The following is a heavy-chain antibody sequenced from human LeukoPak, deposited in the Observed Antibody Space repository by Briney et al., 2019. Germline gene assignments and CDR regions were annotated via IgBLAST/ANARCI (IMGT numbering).Heavy chain of an antibody. V-gene: IGHV4-59*10. J-gene: IGHJ6*03. CDR3: ARGTTVTDDYYYYMDV. D-gene: IGHD4-17*01. CDR1: GGSFSGYY. Sequence: SETLSLTCAVYGGSFSGYYWSWIRQPAGKGLEWIGRIYTSGSTNYNPSLKSRVTISVDTSKNQFSLKLSSVTAADTAVYYCARGTTVTDDYYYYMDVRGKGTTVTISS. CDR2: IYTSGST.